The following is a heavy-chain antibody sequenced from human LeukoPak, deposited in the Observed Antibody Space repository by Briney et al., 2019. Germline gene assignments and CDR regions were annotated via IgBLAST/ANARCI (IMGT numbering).Heavy chain of an antibody. D-gene: IGHD2-2*01. CDR1: GGSISSNYY. V-gene: IGHV4-39*07. CDR2: IYYRGST. CDR3: ARAGQGYCTSAGCFLSLDY. Sequence: SETLSLTCTVSGGSISSNYYWGWIRQPPGKGLEWIGTIYYRGSTYYNPSLKSRVTISVDTSKNQFSLKLNPVTAADTAVYYCARAGQGYCTSAGCFLSLDYWGQGTLVTVSS. J-gene: IGHJ4*02.